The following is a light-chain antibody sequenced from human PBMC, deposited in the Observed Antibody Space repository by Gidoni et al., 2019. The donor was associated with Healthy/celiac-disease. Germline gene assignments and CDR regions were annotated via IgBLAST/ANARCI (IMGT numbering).Light chain of an antibody. J-gene: IGKJ1*01. CDR1: QSVSSSY. Sequence: DILLTQSQGTLSLSPGERATLSCWASQSVSSSYLAWYQQKPGQAPRLLIYGASSRATGIPDRLSGSGSGTDFTLTISRLEPEDFAVYYCQQYGSSETFGQXTKVEIK. V-gene: IGKV3-20*01. CDR3: QQYGSSET. CDR2: GAS.